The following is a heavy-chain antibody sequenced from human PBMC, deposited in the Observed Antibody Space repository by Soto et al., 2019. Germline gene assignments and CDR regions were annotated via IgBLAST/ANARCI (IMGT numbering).Heavy chain of an antibody. CDR3: ARGDPLLWFGEKVYYGMDV. Sequence: PSETLSLTCTVSGGSVSSGSYYWGWIRQPPWKGLEWIGSIYYTGSTYYNPSLKSRVTISVDTSYNQFSLKLRSVTAADTAVYYCARGDPLLWFGEKVYYGMDVWGQGTTVT. CDR2: IYYTGST. D-gene: IGHD3-10*01. CDR1: GGSVSSGSYY. J-gene: IGHJ6*02. V-gene: IGHV4-39*01.